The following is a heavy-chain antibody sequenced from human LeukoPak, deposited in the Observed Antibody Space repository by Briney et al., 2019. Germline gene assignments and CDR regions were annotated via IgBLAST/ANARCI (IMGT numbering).Heavy chain of an antibody. CDR2: ISSSSSTI. CDR1: GFTFSSYS. Sequence: PGESLRLSCAASGFTFSSYSMNWVRQAPGKGLEWVSYISSSSSTIYYADSVKGRFTISRDNAKNSLYLQMNSLRAEDTAVYYCAKDKWWFGEYDAFDIWGQGTMVTVSS. V-gene: IGHV3-48*01. CDR3: AKDKWWFGEYDAFDI. D-gene: IGHD3-10*01. J-gene: IGHJ3*02.